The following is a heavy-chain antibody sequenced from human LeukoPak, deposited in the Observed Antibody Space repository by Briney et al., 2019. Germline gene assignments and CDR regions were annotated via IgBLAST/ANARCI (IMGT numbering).Heavy chain of an antibody. V-gene: IGHV1-18*01. CDR3: ARFTMPRGVFAMAA. CDR1: GYSFTAYG. CDR2: ISADNGNT. Sequence: ASVKVSCKASGYSFTAYGINWVRQAPGQGLEWMGWISADNGNTNYAQTLQGRVTITTDTSTSTAHMELRSLRSADTAVYYCARFTMPRGVFAMAAWGQGPTVTVSS. D-gene: IGHD3-10*01. J-gene: IGHJ6*02.